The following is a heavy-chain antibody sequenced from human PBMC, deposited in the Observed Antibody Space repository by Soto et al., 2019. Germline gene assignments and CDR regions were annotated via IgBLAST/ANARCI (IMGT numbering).Heavy chain of an antibody. CDR2: IIPIFGTA. CDR1: GGTFSSYG. V-gene: IGHV1-69*12. Sequence: QVQLVQSGAEVKKPGSSVKVSCKASGGTFSSYGISWARQAPGQGLEWMGGIIPIFGTANYAQKCQGRVRITADESTSTAYMERSSLRYEDTAVYYCARIETIFGVVTEWYWFDPWGQGTLVTVSS. J-gene: IGHJ5*02. D-gene: IGHD3-3*01. CDR3: ARIETIFGVVTEWYWFDP.